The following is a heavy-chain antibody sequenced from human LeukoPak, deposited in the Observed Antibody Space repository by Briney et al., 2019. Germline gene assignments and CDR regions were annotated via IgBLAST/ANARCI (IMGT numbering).Heavy chain of an antibody. D-gene: IGHD2-15*01. CDR3: ARPFQLPPVGAFNI. V-gene: IGHV4-39*07. J-gene: IGHJ3*02. CDR2: ICYSGST. CDR1: GGSISSSTYY. Sequence: SETLSLTCTVSGGSISSSTYYWGWIRQPPGKGLEWIGSICYSGSTYYNPSLKSRVTISLDTSKTQFSLKLSSVTAADSAVYYCARPFQLPPVGAFNIWAKGQWSPSLQ.